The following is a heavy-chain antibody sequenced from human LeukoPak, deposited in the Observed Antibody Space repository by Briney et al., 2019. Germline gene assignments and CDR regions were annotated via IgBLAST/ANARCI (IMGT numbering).Heavy chain of an antibody. D-gene: IGHD5-18*01. CDR3: AKEFQGIQLWYYFDY. V-gene: IGHV3-30*18. J-gene: IGHJ4*02. Sequence: GGSLRLSCAASGFTFSSYGMHWVRQAPGKGLEWVAVISYDGSNKYYADSVKGRFTISRDNSKNTLVLQMNSLRAEDTAVYYCAKEFQGIQLWYYFDYWSQGTLVTVSS. CDR2: ISYDGSNK. CDR1: GFTFSSYG.